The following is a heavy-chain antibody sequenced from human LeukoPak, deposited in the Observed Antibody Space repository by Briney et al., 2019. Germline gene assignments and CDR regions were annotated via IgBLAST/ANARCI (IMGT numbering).Heavy chain of an antibody. CDR1: GFTFSSYE. V-gene: IGHV3-48*03. CDR2: ISSSGNTI. Sequence: GGSLRLSCAASGFTFSSYEISWVRQAPGKGLEWVSYISSSGNTIYYADSVKGRFTISRDNAKNSLYLQMNSLRAEDTAVYYCAREGGDYWGQGTLVTVSS. J-gene: IGHJ4*02. D-gene: IGHD3-16*01. CDR3: AREGGDY.